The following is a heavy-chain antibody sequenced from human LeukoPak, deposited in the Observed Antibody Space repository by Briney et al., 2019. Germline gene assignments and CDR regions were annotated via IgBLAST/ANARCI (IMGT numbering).Heavy chain of an antibody. J-gene: IGHJ4*02. Sequence: PGGSLRLSCAASGFTFSSYGMHWVRQAPGKGLEWVAVISYDGSNKYYADSVKGRFTISRDNSKNTQYLQMNSLRAEDTAVYYCAKDGYMIKWELLDYFDYWGQGTLVTVSS. V-gene: IGHV3-30*18. CDR2: ISYDGSNK. CDR1: GFTFSSYG. D-gene: IGHD1-26*01. CDR3: AKDGYMIKWELLDYFDY.